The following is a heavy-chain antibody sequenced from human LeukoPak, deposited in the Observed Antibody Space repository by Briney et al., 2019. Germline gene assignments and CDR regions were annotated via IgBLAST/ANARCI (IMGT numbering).Heavy chain of an antibody. D-gene: IGHD6-6*01. CDR2: IYTTGIT. CDR1: GDSISSGTDY. CDR3: AREFLASRRNWVDP. J-gene: IGHJ5*02. V-gene: IGHV4-61*02. Sequence: SQTLSLTCAVSGDSISSGTDYWSWIRRPAGQGLEWIGRIYTTGITNYNPSLKSRVTISVDTSKNQFSLTLTSVTAADTAVYYCAREFLASRRNWVDPWGQGILVTVSS.